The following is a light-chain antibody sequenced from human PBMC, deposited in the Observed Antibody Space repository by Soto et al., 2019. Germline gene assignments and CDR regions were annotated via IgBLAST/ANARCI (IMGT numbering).Light chain of an antibody. Sequence: SYELTQAPSVSVAPGQTASITCGANNIGVRSVHWHQKKPGQAPVLVVYDDDARPSGIPGRFSGSNSGNTATLTITRVEAGDEADYYCQVWDDSRDQQEFGRGTKLTVL. J-gene: IGLJ3*02. V-gene: IGLV3-21*02. CDR2: DDD. CDR3: QVWDDSRDQQE. CDR1: NIGVRS.